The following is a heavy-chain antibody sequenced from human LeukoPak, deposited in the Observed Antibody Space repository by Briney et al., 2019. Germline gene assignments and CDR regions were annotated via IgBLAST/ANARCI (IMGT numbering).Heavy chain of an antibody. CDR2: IYYSGST. J-gene: IGHJ4*02. CDR3: ARGGTNITMVRGVIAFWRPFDY. D-gene: IGHD3-10*01. CDR1: GGSISSYY. V-gene: IGHV4-59*01. Sequence: SETLSLTCTVSGGSISSYYWSWIRQPPGKGLEWIGYIYYSGSTNYNPSLTSRVTISVDTSKNQFSLKLSSVTAADTAVYYCARGGTNITMVRGVIAFWRPFDYWGQGTLVTVSS.